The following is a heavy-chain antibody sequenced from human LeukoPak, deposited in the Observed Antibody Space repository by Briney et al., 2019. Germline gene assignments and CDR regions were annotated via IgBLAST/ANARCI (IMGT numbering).Heavy chain of an antibody. V-gene: IGHV3-74*01. D-gene: IGHD3-22*01. J-gene: IGHJ4*02. Sequence: GGSLRLSCAASGFTFSNYWMHWVRQAPGKGLVWVSRINSDGINTSYADSVKGRFTISRDNAKNTLNLQMNSLRAEDTAVYYCAKAYYDSSGYYYYFDYWGQGTLVTVSS. CDR2: INSDGINT. CDR1: GFTFSNYW. CDR3: AKAYYDSSGYYYYFDY.